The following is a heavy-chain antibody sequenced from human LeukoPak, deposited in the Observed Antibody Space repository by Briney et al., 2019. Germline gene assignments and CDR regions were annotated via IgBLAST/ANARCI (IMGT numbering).Heavy chain of an antibody. CDR3: ARQPHEYSSSPTIDY. D-gene: IGHD6-6*01. J-gene: IGHJ4*02. CDR1: GGSISSSSYY. V-gene: IGHV4-39*01. Sequence: SETLSLTCTVSGGSISSSSYYWGWIRQPPGKGLEWIGSIYYSGSTYYNPSLKSRVTISVDTSKNQFSLKLSSVTAADTAVYYCARQPHEYSSSPTIDYWGQGTLVTVSS. CDR2: IYYSGST.